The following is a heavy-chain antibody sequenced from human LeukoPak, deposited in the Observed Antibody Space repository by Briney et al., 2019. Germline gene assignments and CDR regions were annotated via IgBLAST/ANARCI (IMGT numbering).Heavy chain of an antibody. CDR1: GYTFTSYA. CDR2: INTNTGNP. J-gene: IGHJ5*02. CDR3: ARTIVIAARPNRFDP. V-gene: IGHV7-4-1*02. D-gene: IGHD6-6*01. Sequence: GASVKVSCKASGYTFTSYAMNWVRQAPGQGLEWMGWINTNTGNPTYAQGFTGRFVFSLDTSVSTAYLQISSLKAEDTAVYYCARTIVIAARPNRFDPWGQGTLVTVSS.